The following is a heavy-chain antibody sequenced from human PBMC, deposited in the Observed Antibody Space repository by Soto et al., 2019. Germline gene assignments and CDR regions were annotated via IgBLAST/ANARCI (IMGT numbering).Heavy chain of an antibody. D-gene: IGHD2-2*01. J-gene: IGHJ6*02. CDR1: GYTFTGYY. Sequence: SEKVSCKASGYTFTGYYMHWVRQAPGQGVAWMGWINPNSGGTNYAQKLQGWVTMARDRSISTAYMELSRLRSDDTAVYCCARGAILRYCSSTSCSTGHYYYGMDVWGQGTTVTVSS. V-gene: IGHV1-2*04. CDR3: ARGAILRYCSSTSCSTGHYYYGMDV. CDR2: INPNSGGT.